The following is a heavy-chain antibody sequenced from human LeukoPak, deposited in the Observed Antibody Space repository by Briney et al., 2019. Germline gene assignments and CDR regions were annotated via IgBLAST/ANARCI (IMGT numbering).Heavy chain of an antibody. V-gene: IGHV3-66*01. CDR1: GFTVSSNY. Sequence: GGSLRLSCAASGFTVSSNYMSWVRQAPGKGLEWVSVIYSGGSTYYADSVKGRFTISRDNSKNTLYLQMNSLRAEDTAVYYCARGYFSSWYMYWFDPWGQGTLVTVSS. D-gene: IGHD6-13*01. CDR3: ARGYFSSWYMYWFDP. J-gene: IGHJ5*02. CDR2: IYSGGST.